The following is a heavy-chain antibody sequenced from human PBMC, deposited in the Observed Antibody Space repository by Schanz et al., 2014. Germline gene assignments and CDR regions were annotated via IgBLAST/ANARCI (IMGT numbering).Heavy chain of an antibody. V-gene: IGHV1-8*01. J-gene: IGHJ4*02. Sequence: QVQLVQSGAEVKKPGASVKVSCKASGYNITSNDVTWVRQATGQGLEWMGWMNPNSGNTGYAQKFRGRVTMTRNTSMSTAYIELHILTSEDTAVYYCARGRTFDYWGQGTLVIVSS. CDR3: ARGRTFDY. CDR1: GYNITSND. CDR2: MNPNSGNT.